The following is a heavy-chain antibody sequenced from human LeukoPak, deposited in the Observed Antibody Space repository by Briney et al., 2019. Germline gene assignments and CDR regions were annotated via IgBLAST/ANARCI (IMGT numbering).Heavy chain of an antibody. Sequence: GGSLRLSCAASGFTFTTYGMHWVRQAPDKGLEWVAIIWYDGSNKYYADSVKGRFTISRDNSKNTLYLQMNSLRADDTAVYYCAAGEPYGYWGQGTLVTVSS. CDR2: IWYDGSNK. V-gene: IGHV3-33*01. CDR3: AAGEPYGY. J-gene: IGHJ4*02. CDR1: GFTFTTYG. D-gene: IGHD1-14*01.